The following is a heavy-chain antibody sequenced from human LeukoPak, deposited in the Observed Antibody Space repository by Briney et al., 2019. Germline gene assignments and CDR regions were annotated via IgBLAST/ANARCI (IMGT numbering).Heavy chain of an antibody. Sequence: PGGSLRLSCAASGFTFTTYSMNWVRQAPGKGLEWVSTISGSSRYIYFADSVRGRFTISRDNAKNSLYLQMNSLRAEDTAVYYCARRLNHGDYGNDYWGQGTLVTVSS. CDR3: ARRLNHGDYGNDY. CDR2: ISGSSRYI. J-gene: IGHJ4*02. CDR1: GFTFTTYS. V-gene: IGHV3-21*01. D-gene: IGHD4-17*01.